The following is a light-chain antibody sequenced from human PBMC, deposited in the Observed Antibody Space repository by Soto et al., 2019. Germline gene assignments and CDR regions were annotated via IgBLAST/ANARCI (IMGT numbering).Light chain of an antibody. J-gene: IGKJ5*01. V-gene: IGKV3-15*01. CDR2: GAS. Sequence: EVVMTQSPATLSVSPGVGATLSCWASQPVSDNLAWYQQKPGQAPRLPIYGASAIALCIPARFSGSGFGKEFTFNVTSLQSEDFAVYYCQQYDYWPITFGQGARLEIK. CDR1: QPVSDN. CDR3: QQYDYWPIT.